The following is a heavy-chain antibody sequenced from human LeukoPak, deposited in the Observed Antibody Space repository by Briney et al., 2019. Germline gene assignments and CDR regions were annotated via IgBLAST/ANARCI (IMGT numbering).Heavy chain of an antibody. V-gene: IGHV3-23*01. J-gene: IGHJ4*02. D-gene: IGHD3-9*01. CDR2: ISGSGGST. Sequence: GGSLRLSCAASGFTFSSYAMSWVRQAPGKGLEWVSAISGSGGSTYYADSVKGRFTISRDNSKNTLYLQMNSLRAEDTAVYYCAKRPAYYDILTGYYTYYFDYWGQGTLATVSS. CDR1: GFTFSSYA. CDR3: AKRPAYYDILTGYYTYYFDY.